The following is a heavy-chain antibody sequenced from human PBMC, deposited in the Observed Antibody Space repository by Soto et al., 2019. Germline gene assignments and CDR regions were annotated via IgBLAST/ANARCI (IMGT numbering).Heavy chain of an antibody. J-gene: IGHJ6*02. Sequence: PGGSLRLSCAASGFTFSSHWMHWVRQAPGKGLVWVSRMNEDGGATDYADSVKGRFTISRDNAKNTLYLQMNSLRVEDTAVYYCASDLSGRADVWGQGTTVTVSS. CDR3: ASDLSGRADV. V-gene: IGHV3-74*01. D-gene: IGHD3-10*01. CDR2: MNEDGGAT. CDR1: GFTFSSHW.